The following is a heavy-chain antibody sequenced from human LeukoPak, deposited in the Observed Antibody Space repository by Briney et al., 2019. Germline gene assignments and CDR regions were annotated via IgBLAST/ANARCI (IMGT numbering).Heavy chain of an antibody. J-gene: IGHJ6*02. V-gene: IGHV4-59*08. CDR3: ARGPRGPDYYYYYGMDV. D-gene: IGHD3-10*01. CDR1: GGSISSYY. CDR2: IYYSGST. Sequence: SETLSLTCTVSGGSISSYYWSWIRQPPGKGLEWIGYIYYSGSTNYNPSLKSRVTISVDTSKNQFSLKLSSVTAADTAVYYCARGPRGPDYYYYYGMDVWGQGTTVTVSS.